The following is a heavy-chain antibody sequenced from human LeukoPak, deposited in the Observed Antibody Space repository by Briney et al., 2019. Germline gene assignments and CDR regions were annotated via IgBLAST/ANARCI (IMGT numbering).Heavy chain of an antibody. V-gene: IGHV1-69*06. J-gene: IGHJ6*03. CDR1: GGTFSSYA. Sequence: ASVKVSCKASGGTFSSYAISWVRQAPGQGLEWMGGIIPIFGTANYAQKFQGRVTITADKSTSTAYMELSSLRSEDTAVYYCARALSGGYYGSGSKYPLCYMDVWGKGTTVTVSS. CDR3: ARALSGGYYGSGSKYPLCYMDV. CDR2: IIPIFGTA. D-gene: IGHD3-10*01.